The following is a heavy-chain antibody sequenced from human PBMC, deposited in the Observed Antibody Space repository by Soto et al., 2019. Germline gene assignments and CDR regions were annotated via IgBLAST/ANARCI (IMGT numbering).Heavy chain of an antibody. D-gene: IGHD4-17*01. V-gene: IGHV4-59*01. CDR1: GGSISSYY. CDR2: IYYSGST. J-gene: IGHJ6*02. Sequence: SETLSLTCTVSGGSISSYYWSCIRQPPGKGLEWIGYIYYSGSTNYNPSLKSRGTISVDTSKNQFSMKLSSVTAADTAVYSCARGAVTTHIDVWGQGTTVTVSS. CDR3: ARGAVTTHIDV.